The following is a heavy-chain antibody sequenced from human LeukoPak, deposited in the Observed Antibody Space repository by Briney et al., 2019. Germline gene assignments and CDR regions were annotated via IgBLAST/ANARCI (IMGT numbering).Heavy chain of an antibody. Sequence: GGSLRLSCAASGSTFTNYAMNWVRQAPGKGLEWVSNIFANGETYYADSVKGRFTISRDISKNTLFLQMNSLRAEDTAVYYCAKDQFGGYGSIDYWGQGTLVTVSS. J-gene: IGHJ4*02. D-gene: IGHD5-12*01. CDR2: IFANGET. CDR3: AKDQFGGYGSIDY. CDR1: GSTFTNYA. V-gene: IGHV3-23*01.